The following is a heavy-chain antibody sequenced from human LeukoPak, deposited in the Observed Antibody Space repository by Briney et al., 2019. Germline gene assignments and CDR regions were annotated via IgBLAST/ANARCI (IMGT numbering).Heavy chain of an antibody. CDR1: GGSIRNYY. Sequence: SETLSLTCTVSGGSIRNYYGSWIRQPPGKGLEWIGYIHYTGRTNYKPSLKSRVTMSVDTSKNQFSLKLTSVSAADTAVYYCARFEGSTWGDGFDIWGQGTLVTVSS. J-gene: IGHJ3*02. CDR2: IHYTGRT. V-gene: IGHV4-59*08. D-gene: IGHD3-16*01. CDR3: ARFEGSTWGDGFDI.